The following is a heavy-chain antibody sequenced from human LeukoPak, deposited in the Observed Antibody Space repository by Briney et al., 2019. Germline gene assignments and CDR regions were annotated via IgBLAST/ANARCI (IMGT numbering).Heavy chain of an antibody. CDR1: GGSISSYY. CDR3: AREYSGSYVNWFDP. J-gene: IGHJ5*02. Sequence: SETLSLTCTVSGGSISSYYWSWIRQPPGKGLEWIGYIYYDGSTNYSPSLKSRVTISVDTSKNQFSLKLSSVTAADTAVYYCAREYSGSYVNWFDPWGQGTLVTVSS. D-gene: IGHD1-26*01. CDR2: IYYDGST. V-gene: IGHV4-59*01.